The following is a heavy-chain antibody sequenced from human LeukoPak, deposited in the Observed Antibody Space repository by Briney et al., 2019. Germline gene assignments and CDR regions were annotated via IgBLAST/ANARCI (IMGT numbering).Heavy chain of an antibody. CDR2: IYYSGST. D-gene: IGHD3-9*01. CDR3: ARTYDILTGYYI. V-gene: IGHV4-59*01. J-gene: IGHJ4*02. CDR1: GGSISSYY. Sequence: SETLSLTCTVSGGSISSYYWTWIRQPPGKGLEWIGYIYYSGSTKYNPSLKSRVTISVDTSNNQFSLKLSSVTAADTAVYYCARTYDILTGYYIWGQGTLVTVSS.